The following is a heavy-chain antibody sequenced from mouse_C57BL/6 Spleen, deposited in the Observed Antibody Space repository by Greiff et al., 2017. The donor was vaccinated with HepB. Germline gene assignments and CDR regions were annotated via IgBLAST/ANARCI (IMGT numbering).Heavy chain of an antibody. J-gene: IGHJ3*01. D-gene: IGHD2-4*01. CDR1: GFTFSSYG. V-gene: IGHV5-6*01. CDR3: ARQEDDYDD. CDR2: ISSGGSYT. Sequence: EVHLVESGGDLVKPGGSLKLSCAASGFTFSSYGMSWVRQTPDKRLEWVATISSGGSYTYYPDSVKGRFTISRDNAKNTLYLQMSSLKSEDTAMYYCARQEDDYDDWGQGTLVTVSA.